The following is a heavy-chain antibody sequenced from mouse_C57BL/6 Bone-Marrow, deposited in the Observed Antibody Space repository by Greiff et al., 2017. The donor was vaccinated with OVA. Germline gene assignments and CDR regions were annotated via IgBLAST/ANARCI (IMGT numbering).Heavy chain of an antibody. CDR2: IDPETGGT. J-gene: IGHJ3*01. D-gene: IGHD1-1*01. CDR3: TRDPHYYGSFAY. V-gene: IGHV1-15*01. CDR1: GYTFTDYE. Sequence: VKLMESGAELVRPGASVTLSCKASGYTFTDYEMHWVKQTPVHGLEWIGAIDPETGGTAYNQKFKGKAILTADKSSSTAYMELRSLTSEDSAVYYCTRDPHYYGSFAYWGQGTLVTVSA.